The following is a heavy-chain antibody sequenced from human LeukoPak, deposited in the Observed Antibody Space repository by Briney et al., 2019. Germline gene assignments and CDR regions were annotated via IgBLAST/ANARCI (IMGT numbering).Heavy chain of an antibody. CDR1: GGSISSGDYY. V-gene: IGHV4-30-4*08. D-gene: IGHD5-24*01. J-gene: IGHJ4*02. Sequence: QVQLQESGPGLVKPSQTLSLTCTVSGGSISSGDYYWSLIRQPPGKGLEWIGYIYYSGSTYYNPSLKSRVTISVDTSKNQFSLKLSSVTAADTAVYYCARARSEETYYFDYWGQGTLVTVSS. CDR2: IYYSGST. CDR3: ARARSEETYYFDY.